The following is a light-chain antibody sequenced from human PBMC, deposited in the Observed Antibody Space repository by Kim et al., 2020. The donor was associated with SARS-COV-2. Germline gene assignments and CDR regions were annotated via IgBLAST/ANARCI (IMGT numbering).Light chain of an antibody. J-gene: IGKJ1*01. CDR1: QSIRSW. CDR3: QQYNSDLGS. CDR2: KAS. V-gene: IGKV1-5*03. Sequence: AFIGDRVTITCRASQSIRSWLAWYQQKPGKAPKLLIYKASNLASGVPSRFGDSGAGTEFTLTISSLQPDDSATYYCQQYNSDLGSFGQGTKVDIK.